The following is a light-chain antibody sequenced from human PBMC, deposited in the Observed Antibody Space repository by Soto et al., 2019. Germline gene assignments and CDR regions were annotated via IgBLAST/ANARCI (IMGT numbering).Light chain of an antibody. CDR1: QSVSNNY. CDR3: QQYGSSGT. CDR2: GAS. Sequence: EIVMTQSPGTLSLSPGESATLSCRASQSVSNNYLAWYQQKPGQAPGXLIYGASNRATGIPDRFSSSGSGTDFTLTISRLEHEDFAVYYCQQYGSSGTFGQGTKVDIK. V-gene: IGKV3-20*01. J-gene: IGKJ1*01.